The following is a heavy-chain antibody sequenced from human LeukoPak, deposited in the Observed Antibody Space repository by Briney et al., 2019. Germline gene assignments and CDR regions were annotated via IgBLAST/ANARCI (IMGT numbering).Heavy chain of an antibody. CDR2: IYYSGST. V-gene: IGHV4-31*03. D-gene: IGHD1-26*01. J-gene: IGHJ3*02. CDR3: ARGGAYSGNDAFDI. CDR1: GGSISSGGYY. Sequence: SETLSLTCTVSGGSISSGGYYWSWIRQHPGKGLEWIGYIYYSGSTYYNPSLKSRVTISVDTSKNQFSLKLSSVTAADTAVYYCARGGAYSGNDAFDIWGQGTMVTVSS.